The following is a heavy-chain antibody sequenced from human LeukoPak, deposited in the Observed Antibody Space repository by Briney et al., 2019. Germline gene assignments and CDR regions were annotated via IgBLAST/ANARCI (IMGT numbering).Heavy chain of an antibody. D-gene: IGHD3-22*01. J-gene: IGHJ4*02. CDR3: AKAYALTYYYDSSGN. Sequence: GGSLRLSCAASGFTFSSYAMSWVRQAPGKGLEWVSAISGSGGSTYYADSVKGRFTISRDNSKNTLYLQMNSLRAEDTAVYYCAKAYALTYYYDSSGNWGQGTLVTVSS. V-gene: IGHV3-23*01. CDR2: ISGSGGST. CDR1: GFTFSSYA.